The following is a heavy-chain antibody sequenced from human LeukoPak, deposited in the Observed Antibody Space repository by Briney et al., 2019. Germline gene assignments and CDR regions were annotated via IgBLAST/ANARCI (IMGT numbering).Heavy chain of an antibody. CDR2: IYYSGST. J-gene: IGHJ4*02. CDR3: ARERVSVFDY. CDR1: GGSFSGYY. V-gene: IGHV4-59*01. D-gene: IGHD3-10*01. Sequence: SETLPLTCAVYGGSFSGYYWSWIRQPPGKGLEWIGYIYYSGSTNYNPSLKSRVTISVDTSKNQFSLKLSSVTAADTAVYYCARERVSVFDYWGQGTLVTVSS.